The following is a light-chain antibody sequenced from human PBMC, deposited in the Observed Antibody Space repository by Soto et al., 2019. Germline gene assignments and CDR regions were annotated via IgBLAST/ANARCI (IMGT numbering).Light chain of an antibody. CDR1: QSVSSK. CDR3: LQYNDWPFT. V-gene: IGKV3-15*01. Sequence: EIVMTQSPATLSVSPGEGATLSCKASQSVSSKLAWYQQKPGQSPRVLIYGAFTRATGIPARFSGSGSGTEFTLTMRSLQSEDFAVYSCLQYNDWPFTFGHGTKLEIK. CDR2: GAF. J-gene: IGKJ2*01.